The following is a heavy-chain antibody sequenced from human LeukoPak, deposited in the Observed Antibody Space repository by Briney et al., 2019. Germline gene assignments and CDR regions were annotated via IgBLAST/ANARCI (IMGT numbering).Heavy chain of an antibody. J-gene: IGHJ5*02. D-gene: IGHD3-22*01. V-gene: IGHV3-30*04. CDR3: ARSPTSSGYYLDP. Sequence: GGSLRLSCAASGFTFSSYAMHWVRQAPGKGLEWVAVISYDGSNKYYADSVKGRFTISRDNSKNTLYLQMNSLRAEDTAVYYCARSPTSSGYYLDPWGQGTLVTVSS. CDR1: GFTFSSYA. CDR2: ISYDGSNK.